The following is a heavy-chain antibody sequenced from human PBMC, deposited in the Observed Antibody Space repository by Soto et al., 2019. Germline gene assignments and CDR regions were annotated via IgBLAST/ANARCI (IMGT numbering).Heavy chain of an antibody. CDR1: GGTFSSYA. CDR3: ARGLIDIVVVPAAPRGYYYYGMDV. J-gene: IGHJ6*02. CDR2: IIPIFGTA. D-gene: IGHD2-2*01. Sequence: SVKVSCKASGGTFSSYAISWVRQAPGQGLEWMGGIIPIFGTANYAQKFQGRVTITADESTSTAYMELSSLRSEDTAVYYCARGLIDIVVVPAAPRGYYYYGMDVWGQGTTVTVSS. V-gene: IGHV1-69*13.